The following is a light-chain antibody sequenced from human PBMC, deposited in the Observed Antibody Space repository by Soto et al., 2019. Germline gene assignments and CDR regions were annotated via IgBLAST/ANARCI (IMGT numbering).Light chain of an antibody. J-gene: IGKJ2*01. CDR3: QQRSNWPPYT. CDR2: DAS. CDR1: QSVSSY. Sequence: EIVLTQSPATLSLSPGERATLSCRASQSVSSYLAWYQQKPGQAPRLLIYDASNTATGIPARFSGSGSGTDFTLTISSLEPEDFAVYYCQQRSNWPPYTFGQGTKLAIK. V-gene: IGKV3-11*01.